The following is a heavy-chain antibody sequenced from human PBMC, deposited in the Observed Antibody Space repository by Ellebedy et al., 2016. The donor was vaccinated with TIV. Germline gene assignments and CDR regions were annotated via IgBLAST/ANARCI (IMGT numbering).Heavy chain of an antibody. CDR1: GFTFSNYA. V-gene: IGHV3-23*01. D-gene: IGHD3-10*01. CDR3: AKDLGAVVFSYYGSGSYDYFDY. CDR2: LSGSGCST. J-gene: IGHJ4*02. Sequence: GESLKISCAASGFTFSNYAMNWVRQAPGKGLEWVSALSGSGCSTYYADSVKGRFTISRDNSKNTLYLQMNSLRAEDTAVYYCAKDLGAVVFSYYGSGSYDYFDYWGQGTLVTVSS.